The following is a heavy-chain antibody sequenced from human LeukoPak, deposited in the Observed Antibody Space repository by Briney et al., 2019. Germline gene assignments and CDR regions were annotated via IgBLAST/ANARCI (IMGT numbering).Heavy chain of an antibody. V-gene: IGHV3-30*02. J-gene: IGHJ4*02. CDR3: ARDGERGELSLYMDY. D-gene: IGHD3-16*02. Sequence: GGSLRLSCGASGFTFTYYGMHWVRQAPGKGLEWVTFVRSDGSDKYYADSVKGRFTFSRDNSKNTVYLQMNSLRPEDTAVYYCARDGERGELSLYMDYWGQGTLVTVSS. CDR2: VRSDGSDK. CDR1: GFTFTYYG.